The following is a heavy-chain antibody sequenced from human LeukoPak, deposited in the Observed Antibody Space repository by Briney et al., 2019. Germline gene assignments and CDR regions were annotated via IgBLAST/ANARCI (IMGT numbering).Heavy chain of an antibody. V-gene: IGHV3-30*03. D-gene: IGHD1-26*01. CDR3: ARVLSGSYDNSFDY. CDR1: GFAFSSYD. CDR2: ISYDGSDK. Sequence: GGSLRLSCAASGFAFSSYDMHWVRQAPGKGLEWVAVISYDGSDKYYVDSVKGRFTISRDNSKNTLYLQMNSLKAEDAAVYYCARVLSGSYDNSFDYWGQGTLVTVSS. J-gene: IGHJ4*02.